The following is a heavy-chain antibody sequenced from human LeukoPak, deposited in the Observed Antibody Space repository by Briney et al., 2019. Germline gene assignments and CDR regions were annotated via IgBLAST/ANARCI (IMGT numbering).Heavy chain of an antibody. Sequence: SVKVSCKASGYTFTSYDINWVRQATGQGLEWMGGIIPIFGTANYAQKFQGRVTITADKSTSTAYMELSSLRSEDTAVYYCARHSFVYDILTGHQRSLDYWGQGTLVTVSS. D-gene: IGHD3-9*01. CDR1: GYTFTSYD. CDR2: IIPIFGTA. J-gene: IGHJ4*02. V-gene: IGHV1-69*06. CDR3: ARHSFVYDILTGHQRSLDY.